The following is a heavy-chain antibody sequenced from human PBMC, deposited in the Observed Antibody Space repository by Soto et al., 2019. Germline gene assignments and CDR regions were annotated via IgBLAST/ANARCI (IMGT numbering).Heavy chain of an antibody. CDR1: GYTFTGYY. Sequence: GAAVKVSCKASGYTFTGYYMHWVRQAPGQGLEWMGWINPNSGGTNYAQKFQGWVTMTRDTSISTAYMELSSLRSEDTAVYYCARGSSSRTLGAFDIWGQGTMVTVSS. J-gene: IGHJ3*02. D-gene: IGHD6-13*01. V-gene: IGHV1-2*04. CDR3: ARGSSSRTLGAFDI. CDR2: INPNSGGT.